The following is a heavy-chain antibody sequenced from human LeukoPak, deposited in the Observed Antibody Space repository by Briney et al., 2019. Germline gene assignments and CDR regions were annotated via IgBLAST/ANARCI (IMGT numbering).Heavy chain of an antibody. J-gene: IGHJ2*01. CDR1: GGSISSSSYY. Sequence: PSETLSLTCTVSGGSISSSSYYWGWIRQPPGKGLEWIGSIYYSGSTYYNPSLKSRVTISVDTSKNQFSLKLSSVTAADTAVYYCARAGRHYYDSSARSWCFDLWGRGTLVTVSS. CDR2: IYYSGST. V-gene: IGHV4-39*07. D-gene: IGHD3-22*01. CDR3: ARAGRHYYDSSARSWCFDL.